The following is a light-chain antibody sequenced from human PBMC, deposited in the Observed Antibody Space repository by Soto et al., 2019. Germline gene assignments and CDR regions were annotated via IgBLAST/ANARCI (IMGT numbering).Light chain of an antibody. Sequence: QLVLTQSPSASASLGASVKLTCTLSSGHSNYAISWHQQQSEKGPRYLMNLNSDGSHSKGDGIPDRFSGSSSEAEGYLTISSLRSEDEADYYCQTWGSGIVVFGGGTKLTVL. CDR2: LNSDGSH. CDR1: SGHSNYA. J-gene: IGLJ2*01. CDR3: QTWGSGIVV. V-gene: IGLV4-69*01.